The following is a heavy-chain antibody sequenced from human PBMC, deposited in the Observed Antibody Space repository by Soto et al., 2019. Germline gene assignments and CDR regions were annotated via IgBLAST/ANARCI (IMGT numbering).Heavy chain of an antibody. V-gene: IGHV4-39*01. CDR3: ASLNGDYVPN. Sequence: QLQLQESGPGLVKPSETLSLTCTVSGGSISSSSYYWGWIRQPPGKGLEWIGSIYYSGSTYYNPSLKSRVTISVDTSKGQCSLKLSSVTAADTAVYYCASLNGDYVPNWGQGTRVTVSS. J-gene: IGHJ4*02. CDR1: GGSISSSSYY. D-gene: IGHD4-17*01. CDR2: IYYSGST.